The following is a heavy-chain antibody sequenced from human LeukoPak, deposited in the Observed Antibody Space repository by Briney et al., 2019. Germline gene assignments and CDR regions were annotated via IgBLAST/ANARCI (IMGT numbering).Heavy chain of an antibody. Sequence: GGSLRLSCVASGFTFSRYAMSWVRQAPGKGLEWVANIKQDGSEKYYVDSVRGRFTISRDNAKNSLYLQMNSLRAEDTAVYYCAATGRLDYWGQGTLVTVSS. D-gene: IGHD1-1*01. V-gene: IGHV3-7*01. CDR2: IKQDGSEK. CDR1: GFTFSRYA. J-gene: IGHJ4*02. CDR3: AATGRLDY.